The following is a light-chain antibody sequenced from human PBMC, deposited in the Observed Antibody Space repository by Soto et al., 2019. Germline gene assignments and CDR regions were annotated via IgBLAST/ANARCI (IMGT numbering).Light chain of an antibody. V-gene: IGKV3-20*01. J-gene: IGKJ1*01. CDR3: QQYGTSLWT. CDR2: GVS. CDR1: QSVGSRS. Sequence: IVLTQSPGTLSLSPGERASPSCRASQSVGSRSLAWYQQKPGQAPRLLIFGVSTRATGIPDRFSGSGSGTDFTLTISRLEPEDFAVYYCQQYGTSLWTFGQGTKVDIK.